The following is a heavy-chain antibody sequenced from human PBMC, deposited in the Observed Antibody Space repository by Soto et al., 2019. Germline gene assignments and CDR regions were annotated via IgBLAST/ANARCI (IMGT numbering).Heavy chain of an antibody. CDR2: IWYDGSNK. J-gene: IGHJ6*02. CDR1: GFTLSSYG. V-gene: IGHV3-33*01. D-gene: IGHD3-3*01. Sequence: PGGSLRLACAASGFTLSSYGMHWVRQAPGKGLEWVAVIWYDGSNKYYADSVKGRFTISRDNSKNTLYLQMNSLRAEDTAVYYCARGPPTIITIFGVVPRPDNYYYYGMDVWGQGTTVTVSS. CDR3: ARGPPTIITIFGVVPRPDNYYYYGMDV.